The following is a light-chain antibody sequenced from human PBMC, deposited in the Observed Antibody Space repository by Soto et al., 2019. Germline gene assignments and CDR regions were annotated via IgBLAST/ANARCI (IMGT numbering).Light chain of an antibody. CDR2: EVS. Sequence: QSVLTQPASVSGSPGQSITISCTGTSSDVGGYNYVSWYHQHPGKAPKLMIYEVSNRPSGVSNRFSGSKSCNTASLSISGLQAEDEADYYCSSYTSSSTRVFGTGTKVTAL. CDR3: SSYTSSSTRV. V-gene: IGLV2-14*01. J-gene: IGLJ1*01. CDR1: SSDVGGYNY.